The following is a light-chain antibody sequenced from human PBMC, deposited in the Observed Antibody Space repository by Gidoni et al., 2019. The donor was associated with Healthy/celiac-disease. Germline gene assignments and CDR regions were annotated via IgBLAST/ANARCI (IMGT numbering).Light chain of an antibody. CDR1: QSVSSSY. J-gene: IGKJ2*01. CDR2: GAS. Sequence: EIVLTPSPGTLSLSPGERATLSCRASQSVSSSYLDWYQQKPGQAPRLLIYGASSRATGIPDRFSGSGSGTDFTHTISRLEPEDFAVYYCQQYGSSPRTFGQGTKLEIK. V-gene: IGKV3-20*01. CDR3: QQYGSSPRT.